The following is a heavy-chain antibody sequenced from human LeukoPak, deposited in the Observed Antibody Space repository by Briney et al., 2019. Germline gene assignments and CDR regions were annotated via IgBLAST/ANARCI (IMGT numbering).Heavy chain of an antibody. Sequence: PGGSLRLSCAASGFTFSSYGMHWVRQAPGKGLVWVAFIRYDGSNKYYADSVKGRFTISRDNSKNTLYLQMNSLRAEDTAVSYCSKQKISYSSSSGRGYWPQGTLVTVSS. CDR2: IRYDGSNK. J-gene: IGHJ4*02. V-gene: IGHV3-30*02. CDR1: GFTFSSYG. CDR3: SKQKISYSSSSGRGY. D-gene: IGHD6-6*01.